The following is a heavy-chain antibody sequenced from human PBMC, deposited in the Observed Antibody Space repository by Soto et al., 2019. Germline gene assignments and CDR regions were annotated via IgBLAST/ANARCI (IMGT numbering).Heavy chain of an antibody. D-gene: IGHD3-3*01. CDR3: ASRSFWSDGGRFDP. J-gene: IGHJ5*02. V-gene: IGHV4-30-4*01. CDR2: HYYGGTT. CDR1: GVSISSGDYY. Sequence: QVQLQESGPGLVKPSQTLSLTCTVSGVSISSGDYYWSWIRQPPGKGLEWIGYHYYGGTTYYNPSLKSRVTISLDTSKNQFSLKLSSVTAEDTAVYYCASRSFWSDGGRFDPWGQGTLVTVSS.